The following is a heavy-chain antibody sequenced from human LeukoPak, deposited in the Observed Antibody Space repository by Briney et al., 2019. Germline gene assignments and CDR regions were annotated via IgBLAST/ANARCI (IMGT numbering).Heavy chain of an antibody. D-gene: IGHD5-12*01. Sequence: SETLSLTCTVSGGSISSYYWSWIRQPPGKGLEWIGYIYYSGSTNYNPSLKSRVTISVDTSKNQFSLKLSSVTAADTAVYYCAREATQRGSYFDYWGQGTLVTVSS. CDR3: AREATQRGSYFDY. CDR2: IYYSGST. CDR1: GGSISSYY. J-gene: IGHJ4*02. V-gene: IGHV4-59*01.